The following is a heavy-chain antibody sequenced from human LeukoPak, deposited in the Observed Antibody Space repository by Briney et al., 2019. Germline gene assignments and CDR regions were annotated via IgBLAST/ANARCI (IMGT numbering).Heavy chain of an antibody. Sequence: GGSLRLSCAASGFTFRSYSMNWVRQAPGKGLEWVSSISSSSSYIYYADSVKGRFTISRDNAKNSLYLQMNSLRAEDTAVYYCARETVEMATPSWGQGTLVTVSS. CDR2: ISSSSSYI. CDR3: ARETVEMATPS. D-gene: IGHD5-24*01. J-gene: IGHJ5*02. V-gene: IGHV3-21*01. CDR1: GFTFRSYS.